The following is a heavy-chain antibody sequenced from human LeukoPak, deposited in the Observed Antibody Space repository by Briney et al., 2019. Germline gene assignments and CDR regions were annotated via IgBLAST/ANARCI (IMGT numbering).Heavy chain of an antibody. D-gene: IGHD1-26*01. CDR1: GYSFTSYW. V-gene: IGHV5-10-1*01. CDR3: ARHFLGELPDMDV. Sequence: GESLKISCKGSGYSFTSYWISGGRQMPGRGLEGMGRIDPSDSYTKYSPSFQGHVTISGDESISTAYLQWSSLKASDTAMYYCARHFLGELPDMDVWGQGTTVTVSS. CDR2: IDPSDSYT. J-gene: IGHJ6*02.